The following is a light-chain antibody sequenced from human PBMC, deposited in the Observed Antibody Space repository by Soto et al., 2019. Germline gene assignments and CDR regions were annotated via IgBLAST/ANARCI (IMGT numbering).Light chain of an antibody. CDR2: GAS. V-gene: IGKV3D-20*02. J-gene: IGKJ5*01. Sequence: EIVMTQSPATLSVSPGERAALSCRASQSVSSNLAWYQQKPGQAPRLLIYGASSRATGIPDRFSGSGSGTDFTLTISGLEPEDFAVYYCQQRSNWPTFGQGTRLEIK. CDR3: QQRSNWPT. CDR1: QSVSSN.